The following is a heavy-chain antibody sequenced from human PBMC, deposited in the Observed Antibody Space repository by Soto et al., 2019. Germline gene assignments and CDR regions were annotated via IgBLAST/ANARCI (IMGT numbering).Heavy chain of an antibody. D-gene: IGHD6-13*01. J-gene: IGHJ6*03. CDR3: ARAHSGYSSSWYKKGYYYMDV. Sequence: SETLSLTCAFSSGSISSSNWWSWVRQPPGKGLEWIGEIYHSGSTNYNPSLKSRVTISVDKSKNQFSLKLSSVTAADTAVYYCARAHSGYSSSWYKKGYYYMDVWGKGTTVT. CDR2: IYHSGST. V-gene: IGHV4-4*02. CDR1: SGSISSSNW.